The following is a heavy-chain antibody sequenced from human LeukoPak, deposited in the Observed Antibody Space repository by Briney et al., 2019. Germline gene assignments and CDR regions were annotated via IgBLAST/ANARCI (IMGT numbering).Heavy chain of an antibody. D-gene: IGHD3-10*01. Sequence: GASLQICGEGAGSIFTSYWIGGGRQLRGKGLEWMGIIYPGDSDTRDSPSFQGQVTISADKSISTAYLQWSSLKASDTAMYYCARHAEWFGEFYIDYWGQGTLVTVSS. CDR3: ARHAEWFGEFYIDY. CDR2: IYPGDSDT. V-gene: IGHV5-51*01. CDR1: GSIFTSYW. J-gene: IGHJ4*02.